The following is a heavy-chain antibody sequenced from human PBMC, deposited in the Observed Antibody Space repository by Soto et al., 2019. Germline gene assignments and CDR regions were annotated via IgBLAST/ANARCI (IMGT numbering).Heavy chain of an antibody. Sequence: EVQLLESGGGLVQPGGSLRLSCAASGFTFSSYAMSWVRQAPGKGMEWVSAISGSGASTYYADSVKGRFTITRDNSKNALYRQMNTMRAEDTAVYYCAKGDDYYDSSGYYGYWGQGTLVAVSS. V-gene: IGHV3-23*01. J-gene: IGHJ4*02. CDR1: GFTFSSYA. CDR2: ISGSGAST. D-gene: IGHD3-22*01. CDR3: AKGDDYYDSSGYYGY.